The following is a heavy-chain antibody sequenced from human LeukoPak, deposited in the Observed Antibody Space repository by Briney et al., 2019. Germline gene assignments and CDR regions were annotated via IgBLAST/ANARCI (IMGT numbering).Heavy chain of an antibody. V-gene: IGHV4-34*01. CDR2: INHSGST. Sequence: PSETLSLTCAVYGGSFSGYYWSWIRQPPGKGLEWIGEINHSGSTNYNPSLKSRVTISVDTSKNQFSLKLSSVTAADTAVYYCARAPIYDSSGYYYFDYWGQGTLVTVSS. CDR1: GGSFSGYY. D-gene: IGHD3-22*01. J-gene: IGHJ4*02. CDR3: ARAPIYDSSGYYYFDY.